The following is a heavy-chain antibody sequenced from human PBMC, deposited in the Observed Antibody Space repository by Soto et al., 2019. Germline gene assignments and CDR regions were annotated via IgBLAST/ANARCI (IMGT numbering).Heavy chain of an antibody. V-gene: IGHV3-30-3*01. CDR3: ARDDRRGHVNYGMDV. D-gene: IGHD3-10*01. J-gene: IGHJ6*02. CDR2: ISYDGSNK. Sequence: GGSLRLSCAAAGFTFSSYAMHWVRQAPGKGLEWVAVISYDGSNKYYADSVKGRFTISRDNSKNTLYLRMNSLRAEDTAVYYCARDDRRGHVNYGMDVWGQGTTVTVSS. CDR1: GFTFSSYA.